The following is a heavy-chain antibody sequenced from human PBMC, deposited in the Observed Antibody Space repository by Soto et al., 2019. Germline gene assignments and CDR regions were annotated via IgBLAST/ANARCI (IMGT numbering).Heavy chain of an antibody. CDR3: ARVVGGYYYGMDV. D-gene: IGHD2-2*01. Sequence: QVQLQESGPGLVKPSGTLSLTCAVSGGSISSSNWWSWVRQPPGKGLEWIGEIYHSGSTNYNPSLKIRVTISVDKSKNQSSLKLSSVTAADTAVYYCARVVGGYYYGMDVWGQGTTVTVSS. CDR1: GGSISSSNW. J-gene: IGHJ6*02. V-gene: IGHV4-4*02. CDR2: IYHSGST.